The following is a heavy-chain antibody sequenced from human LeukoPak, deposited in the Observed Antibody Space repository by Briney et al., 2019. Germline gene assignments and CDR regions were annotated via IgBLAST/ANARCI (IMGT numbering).Heavy chain of an antibody. CDR2: ISSSGSTI. CDR3: AREGTVPTCADY. CDR1: GFTFSSYE. Sequence: GGSLRLYCAASGFTFSSYEMNWLRQAPGKGLEWVSYISSSGSTIYYADSVKGRFTISRDNAKNSLYLQMDVMRAEATAAAYCAREGTVPTCADYWGQGTMVTVSS. V-gene: IGHV3-48*03. J-gene: IGHJ4*02. D-gene: IGHD4-17*01.